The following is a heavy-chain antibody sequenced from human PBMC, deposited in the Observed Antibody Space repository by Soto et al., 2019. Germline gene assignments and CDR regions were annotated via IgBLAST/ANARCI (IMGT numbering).Heavy chain of an antibody. CDR3: ARHPLGVVSQMGFVTSYYYYGMDV. V-gene: IGHV5-51*01. J-gene: IGHJ6*02. CDR1: GYSFTSYW. Sequence: PGESLKISCKGSGYSFTSYWIGWVRQMPGKGLEWMGIIYPGDSDTRYSPSFQGQVTISADKSISTAYLQWSSLKASDTAMYYCARHPLGVVSQMGFVTSYYYYGMDVWGQGTTVTVSS. D-gene: IGHD3-3*01. CDR2: IYPGDSDT.